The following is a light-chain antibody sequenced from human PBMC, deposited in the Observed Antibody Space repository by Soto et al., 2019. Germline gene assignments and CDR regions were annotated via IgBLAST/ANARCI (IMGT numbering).Light chain of an antibody. CDR1: QFVSSNS. CDR3: QQYAGSSRT. V-gene: IGKV3-20*01. CDR2: DAS. J-gene: IGKJ1*01. Sequence: EIVFTQSPGTLSLSPGERATLSCSASQFVSSNSLAWYQQKRGQAPRLLIPDASSRATGIPDRFSGSGSGTDFALTISRLEPEDFAVYYCQQYAGSSRTFGQGTKVDIK.